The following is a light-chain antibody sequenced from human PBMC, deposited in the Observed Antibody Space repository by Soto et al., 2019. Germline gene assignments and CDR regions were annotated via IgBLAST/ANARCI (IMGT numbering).Light chain of an antibody. CDR3: QQSYSTPWT. V-gene: IGKV1-39*01. CDR1: QSISNY. Sequence: DIQVTQSPSSLSASVGDRVTIACRASQSISNYLNWYQQKPGKAPKLLIYAASSLQSGVPSRFSGSGSGTDFTLTVSSLQPEDFATYFWQQSYSTPWTFGHGTQVDIK. CDR2: AAS. J-gene: IGKJ1*01.